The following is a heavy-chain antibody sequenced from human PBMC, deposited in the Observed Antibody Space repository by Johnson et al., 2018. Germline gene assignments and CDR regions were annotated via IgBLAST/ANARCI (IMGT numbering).Heavy chain of an antibody. J-gene: IGHJ4*02. CDR1: GGTFSSYS. Sequence: QVQLVQSGAEVKKPGSSGKVSCKASGGTFSSYSISWVRQAPGQGLEWLGGICPLFATANYAQKFQGRVTITMDTSATTAHMELSSLRSEDTAVYFGARGKMKGGDYWGQGTLVTVSS. CDR3: ARGKMKGGDY. CDR2: ICPLFATA. V-gene: IGHV1-69*06.